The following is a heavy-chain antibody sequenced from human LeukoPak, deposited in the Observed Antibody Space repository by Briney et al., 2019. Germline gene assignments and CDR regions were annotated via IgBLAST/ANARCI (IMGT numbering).Heavy chain of an antibody. V-gene: IGHV1-18*01. J-gene: IGHJ5*02. D-gene: IGHD4-17*01. Sequence: ASVKVSCKASGYTFTSYGISWVRQAPGQGLEWMGWISAYNGNTNYAQKLQGRVTITADKSTSTAYMELSSLRSEDTAVYYCARETTGSWFDPWGQGTLVTVSS. CDR3: ARETTGSWFDP. CDR1: GYTFTSYG. CDR2: ISAYNGNT.